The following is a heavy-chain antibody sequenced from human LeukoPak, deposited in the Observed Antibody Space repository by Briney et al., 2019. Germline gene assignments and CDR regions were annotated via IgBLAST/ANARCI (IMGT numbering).Heavy chain of an antibody. Sequence: GGSLRLSCAASGFTVSSNYMSWVRQAPGKGLEWGSDIYSGGSTYYAGSVKGRFTISRDNSKNTMYLQMNSLRAEDTAVYYCASRPGIAAAGLDYWGQGTLVTVSS. D-gene: IGHD6-13*01. CDR1: GFTVSSNY. CDR2: IYSGGST. CDR3: ASRPGIAAAGLDY. J-gene: IGHJ4*02. V-gene: IGHV3-66*01.